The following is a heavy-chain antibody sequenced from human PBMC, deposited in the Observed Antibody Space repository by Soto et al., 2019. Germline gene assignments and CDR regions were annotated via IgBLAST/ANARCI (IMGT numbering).Heavy chain of an antibody. CDR2: IYYSGST. CDR1: GGSISSGDYY. V-gene: IGHV4-30-4*01. D-gene: IGHD2-15*01. Sequence: QVQLQESGPGLVKPSQTLSLTCTVSGGSISSGDYYWSWIRQPPGKGLEWIGYIYYSGSTYYNPSLKSRVTISVDTSKNQFSLKLSSVTAADTAVYYCARDVNCSGGSCYQNYYYYGMDVWGQGTTVTVSS. CDR3: ARDVNCSGGSCYQNYYYYGMDV. J-gene: IGHJ6*02.